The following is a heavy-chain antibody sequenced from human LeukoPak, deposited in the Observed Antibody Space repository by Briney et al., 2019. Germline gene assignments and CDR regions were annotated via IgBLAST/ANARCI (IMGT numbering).Heavy chain of an antibody. CDR3: TTLVLLWFGELSDFDY. CDR1: GFTFSNAW. J-gene: IGHJ4*02. CDR2: IKSKTDGGTT. Sequence: GGSLRLSCAASGFTFSNAWMSWVRQAPGKGLEWVGRIKSKTDGGTTDYAAPVKGRFTISRDDSKNTLYLQMNSLKTEDTAVYYCTTLVLLWFGELSDFDYWGQGTLVTVSS. D-gene: IGHD3-10*01. V-gene: IGHV3-15*01.